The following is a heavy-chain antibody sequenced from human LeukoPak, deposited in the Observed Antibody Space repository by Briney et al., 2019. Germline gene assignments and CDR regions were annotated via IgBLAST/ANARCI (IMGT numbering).Heavy chain of an antibody. J-gene: IGHJ4*02. CDR3: ARGRAWGDYYDSSGYRHFDY. Sequence: PGGSLRLSCAASGFTFSSYSMNWVRQAPGKGLEWVSSISSNSSYIYYADSVKGRFTISRDNAKNSLYLQMNSLRAEDTAVYYCARGRAWGDYYDSSGYRHFDYWGQGTLVTVSS. D-gene: IGHD3-22*01. CDR1: GFTFSSYS. V-gene: IGHV3-21*01. CDR2: ISSNSSYI.